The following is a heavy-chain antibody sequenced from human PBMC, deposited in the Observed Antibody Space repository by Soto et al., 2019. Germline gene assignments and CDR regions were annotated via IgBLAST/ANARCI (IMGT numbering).Heavy chain of an antibody. V-gene: IGHV4-59*01. Sequence: SETLSLTCTVSGGSISSYYWSWIRQPPGKGLEWIGYIYYSGSTNYNPSLKSRVTISVDTSKNQFSLKLSSVTAADTAVYYCARVDYYDSSATLDYWGQGTLVTVSS. CDR3: ARVDYYDSSATLDY. J-gene: IGHJ4*02. CDR2: IYYSGST. CDR1: GGSISSYY. D-gene: IGHD3-22*01.